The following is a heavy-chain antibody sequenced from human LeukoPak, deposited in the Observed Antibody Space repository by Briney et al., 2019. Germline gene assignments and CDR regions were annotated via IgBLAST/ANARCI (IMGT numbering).Heavy chain of an antibody. V-gene: IGHV4-34*01. CDR2: INHSGST. D-gene: IGHD3-10*01. Sequence: SETLSLTCAVYGGSFSGYYWSWIRQPPGKGLEWIGEINHSGSTNYNPSLKSRVTISVDTSKNQFSLKLSSVTAADTAVYYCARISALLWPPGRGFDIWGQGTMVTVSS. CDR1: GGSFSGYY. CDR3: ARISALLWPPGRGFDI. J-gene: IGHJ3*02.